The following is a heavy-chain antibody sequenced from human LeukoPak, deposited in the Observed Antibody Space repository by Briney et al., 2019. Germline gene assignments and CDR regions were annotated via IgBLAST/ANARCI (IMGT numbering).Heavy chain of an antibody. D-gene: IGHD2-8*01. CDR3: ASEGTNCTNGVCYRGDY. Sequence: SETLSFTCTVSGGSISSYYWSWIRQPPGKGLEWIGYIYYSGSTNYNPSLKSRVTISVDTSKNQFSLKLSSVTAADTAVYYCASEGTNCTNGVCYRGDYWGQGTLVTVSS. V-gene: IGHV4-59*08. J-gene: IGHJ4*02. CDR1: GGSISSYY. CDR2: IYYSGST.